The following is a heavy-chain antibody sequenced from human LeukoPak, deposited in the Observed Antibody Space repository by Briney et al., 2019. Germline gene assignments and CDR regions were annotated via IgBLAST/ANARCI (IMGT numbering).Heavy chain of an antibody. J-gene: IGHJ4*02. CDR3: ARARPVTKKYYYDSSGSYYFDY. CDR1: GGTFSSYA. CDR2: IIPIFGTA. V-gene: IGHV1-69*13. D-gene: IGHD3-22*01. Sequence: GASVKVSCKASGGTFSSYAISWVRQAPGQGLEWMGGIIPIFGTANYAQKFQGRVTITADESTSTAYMELSSLRSEDTAVYYCARARPVTKKYYYDSSGSYYFDYWGQGTLVTVSS.